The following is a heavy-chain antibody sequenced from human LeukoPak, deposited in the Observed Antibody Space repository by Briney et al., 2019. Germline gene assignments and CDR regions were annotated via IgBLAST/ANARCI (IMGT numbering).Heavy chain of an antibody. J-gene: IGHJ4*02. CDR2: IIPIFGTA. CDR1: GGTFSSYA. CDR3: ARDECSTRGYYFDY. V-gene: IGHV1-69*13. Sequence: GASVKVSCKASGGTFSSYAISWVRQAPGQGLEWMGGIIPIFGTANYAQKFQGRVTITADESTSTAYMELSSLRSEDTAVYYCARDECSTRGYYFDYWGQGTLVTVSS. D-gene: IGHD2-2*01.